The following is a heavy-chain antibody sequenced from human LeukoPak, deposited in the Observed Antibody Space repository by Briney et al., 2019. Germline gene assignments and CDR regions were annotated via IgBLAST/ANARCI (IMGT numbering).Heavy chain of an antibody. CDR1: GGFISSYY. V-gene: IGHV4-59*01. D-gene: IGHD3-10*01. Sequence: SETLSLTCTVSGGFISSYYWSWIRQPPGKGLEWIGYIYYSGSTNYNPSLKSRVTISVDTSKNQFSLKLSSETAADTAVYYCASGGVVRGLGNGFDPWGQGTLVTVSS. CDR3: ASGGVVRGLGNGFDP. J-gene: IGHJ5*02. CDR2: IYYSGST.